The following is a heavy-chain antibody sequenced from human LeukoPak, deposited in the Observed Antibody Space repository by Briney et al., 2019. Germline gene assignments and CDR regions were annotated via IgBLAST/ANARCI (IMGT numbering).Heavy chain of an antibody. V-gene: IGHV3-30*18. CDR1: GFTFSSYG. CDR2: ISYDGSNK. CDR3: AKTEQQLAGYYY. D-gene: IGHD6-13*01. Sequence: GGSLGLSCAASGFTFSSYGMHWVRQAPGKGLEWVAVISYDGSNKYYADSVKGRFTISRDNSKNTLYLQMNSLRAEDTAVYYCAKTEQQLAGYYYWGQGTLVTVSS. J-gene: IGHJ4*02.